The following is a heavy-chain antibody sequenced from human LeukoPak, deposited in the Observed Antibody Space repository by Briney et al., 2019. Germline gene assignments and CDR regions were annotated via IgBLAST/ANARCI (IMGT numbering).Heavy chain of an antibody. D-gene: IGHD4-17*01. Sequence: SETLSLTCTVSGGSISSSSYYWGWIRQPPGKGLEWIGSIYYSGSTYYNPSLKSRVTISVDTSKNQFSLKLSSVTAADTAVYYCASYGNAFDIWGQGTMVTVSS. CDR1: GGSISSSSYY. CDR3: ASYGNAFDI. J-gene: IGHJ3*02. CDR2: IYYSGST. V-gene: IGHV4-39*07.